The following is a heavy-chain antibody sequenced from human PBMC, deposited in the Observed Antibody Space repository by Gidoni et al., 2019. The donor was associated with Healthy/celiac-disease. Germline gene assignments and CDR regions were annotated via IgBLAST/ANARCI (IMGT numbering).Heavy chain of an antibody. Sequence: EVQLVESGGGLVQPGRSLRPSCQASVFTFDDYAMHWVRQAPGKCLEWVSGISWNSGSRGYADSVKGRFTISRDNAKNSLYLQMNSLRAEDTALYYCAKDASADGYWYFDYWGQGTLFTVSS. V-gene: IGHV3-9*01. CDR1: VFTFDDYA. J-gene: IGHJ4*02. CDR3: AKDASADGYWYFDY. CDR2: ISWNSGSR. D-gene: IGHD5-12*01.